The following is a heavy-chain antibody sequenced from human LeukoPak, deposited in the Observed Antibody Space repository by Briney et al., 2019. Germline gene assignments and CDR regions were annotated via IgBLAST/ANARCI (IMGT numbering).Heavy chain of an antibody. J-gene: IGHJ6*04. CDR1: GFTFSDYY. D-gene: IGHD3-10*02. CDR3: AELGITMIGGV. CDR2: ISNSGSTM. Sequence: SGGSLRLSCAASGFTFSDYYMSWIRQPPGKGLEWISYISNSGSTMYYADSVKGRFTISRDNAKNSLYLQMNSLRAEDTAVYYCAELGITMIGGVWGKGTTVTISS. V-gene: IGHV3-11*04.